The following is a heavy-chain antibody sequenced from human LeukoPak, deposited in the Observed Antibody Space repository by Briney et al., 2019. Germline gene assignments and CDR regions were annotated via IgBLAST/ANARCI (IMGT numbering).Heavy chain of an antibody. D-gene: IGHD5-12*01. J-gene: IGHJ4*02. Sequence: GGSLRLSCATSGFTFSSNGLHWVRQAPGKGLEWVAFIRYDGNNEYYADSVKGRFTISRDNSKNTLYLQMNSLRTEDTAVYCCAKTGYSGSAYGTWYFDYWGQGTLVSVSS. CDR2: IRYDGNNE. CDR3: AKTGYSGSAYGTWYFDY. CDR1: GFTFSSNG. V-gene: IGHV3-30*02.